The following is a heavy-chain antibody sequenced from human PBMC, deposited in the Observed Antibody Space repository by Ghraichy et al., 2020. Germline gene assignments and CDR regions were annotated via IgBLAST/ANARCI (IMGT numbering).Heavy chain of an antibody. CDR1: GGSISSYY. Sequence: SETLSLTCTVSGGSISSYYWSWIRQPPGKGLEWIGYIYYSGSTNYNPSLKSRVTISVDTSKNQFSLKLSSVTAADTAVYYCARDRINVDLDAFDIWGQGTMVTVSS. V-gene: IGHV4-59*01. CDR3: ARDRINVDLDAFDI. D-gene: IGHD3-3*01. CDR2: IYYSGST. J-gene: IGHJ3*02.